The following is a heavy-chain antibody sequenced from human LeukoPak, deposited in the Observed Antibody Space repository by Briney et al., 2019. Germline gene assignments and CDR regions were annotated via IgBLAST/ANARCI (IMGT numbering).Heavy chain of an antibody. D-gene: IGHD2-2*01. CDR3: ARHKCCSSTSCYAGGFYFDL. V-gene: IGHV4-39*01. CDR1: GGSISSSSYY. CDR2: IYYSGST. Sequence: SETLSLTCTVSGGSISSSSYYWGWIRQPPGKGLEWIGTIYYSGSTYYNPSLKSRVTISVDTSKNQFSLKLSSVTAADTAVYYCARHKCCSSTSCYAGGFYFDLWGRGTLVTVSS. J-gene: IGHJ2*01.